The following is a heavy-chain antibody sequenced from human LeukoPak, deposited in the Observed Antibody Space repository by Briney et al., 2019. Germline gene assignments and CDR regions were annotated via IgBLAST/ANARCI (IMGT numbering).Heavy chain of an antibody. CDR1: GYTFTSYY. D-gene: IGHD3-10*01. V-gene: IGHV1-46*01. CDR3: ARWGDAGIDY. Sequence: ASVKVSCKASGYTFTSYYMHWVRQAPGQGVEWMGILNPIGGRTSYAQKFQGRVTMTRDTSTSTVYMELSSLRSEDTAVYYCARWGDAGIDYSGHGNLVTVSS. J-gene: IGHJ4*01. CDR2: LNPIGGRT.